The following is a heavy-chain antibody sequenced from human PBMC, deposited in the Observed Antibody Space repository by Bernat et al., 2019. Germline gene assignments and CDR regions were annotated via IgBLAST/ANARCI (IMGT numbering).Heavy chain of an antibody. V-gene: IGHV3-48*04. CDR1: GFTFSSCG. CDR2: ISSSGSTI. D-gene: IGHD4-17*01. CDR3: ARDLSPSTVTALFGGY. Sequence: VQLVESGGGVVQPGGSLRLSCAASGFTFSSCGIHWVRQAPGRGLEWVSYISSSGSTIYYADSVKGRFTISRDNAKNSLYLQMNSLRAEDTAVYYCARDLSPSTVTALFGGYWGQGTLVTVSS. J-gene: IGHJ4*02.